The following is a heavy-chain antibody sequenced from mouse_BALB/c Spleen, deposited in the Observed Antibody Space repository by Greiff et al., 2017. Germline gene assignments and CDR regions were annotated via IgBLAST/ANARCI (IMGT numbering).Heavy chain of an antibody. Sequence: VKLMESGAELARPGASVKMSCKASGYTFTSYTMHWVKQRPGQGLEWIGYINPSSGYTNYNQKFKDKATLTADKSSSTAYMQLSSLTSEDSAVYYCARCGNYVFDYWGQGTTLTVSS. J-gene: IGHJ2*01. D-gene: IGHD2-1*01. CDR1: GYTFTSYT. CDR2: INPSSGYT. V-gene: IGHV1-4*01. CDR3: ARCGNYVFDY.